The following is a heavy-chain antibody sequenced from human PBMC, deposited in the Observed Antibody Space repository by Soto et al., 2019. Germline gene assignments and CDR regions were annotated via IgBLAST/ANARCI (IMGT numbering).Heavy chain of an antibody. Sequence: SETLSLTCTVSGGSISSSDYYWSWIRQPPGKGLVGIGYIYYSGITYYNPSLKSRVTISVDTPKNQFALKMSSVTAADTAVYYCAREVEVIMAPHFDNWGQGTLVTVSS. D-gene: IGHD3-10*01. CDR1: GGSISSSDYY. V-gene: IGHV4-30-4*01. CDR2: IYYSGIT. J-gene: IGHJ4*02. CDR3: AREVEVIMAPHFDN.